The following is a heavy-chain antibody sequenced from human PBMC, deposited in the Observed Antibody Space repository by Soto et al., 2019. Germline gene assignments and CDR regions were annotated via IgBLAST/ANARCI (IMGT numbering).Heavy chain of an antibody. D-gene: IGHD3-22*01. Sequence: PSETLSLTCAVYGGSFSGYYWSWIRQPPGKGLEWIGEINHSGSTNYNPSLKSRVTISVDTSKNQFSLKLSSVTAADTAVYYCARRSRLRRPGNYYDSSGLKLDYWGQGALVTVSS. CDR3: ARRSRLRRPGNYYDSSGLKLDY. V-gene: IGHV4-34*01. CDR2: INHSGST. CDR1: GGSFSGYY. J-gene: IGHJ4*02.